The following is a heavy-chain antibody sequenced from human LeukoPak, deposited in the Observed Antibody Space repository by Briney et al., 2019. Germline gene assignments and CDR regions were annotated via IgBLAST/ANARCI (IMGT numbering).Heavy chain of an antibody. D-gene: IGHD6-6*01. Sequence: SETLSLTCTVSGGSISSYYWSWIRQPPGKGLEWIGYIYYSGSTNYNPSLKSRVTISVDTSKSQFSLKLSSVTAADTAVYYCASTTSPRFSGSFGRGDWYFDLWGRGTLVTVSS. CDR1: GGSISSYY. J-gene: IGHJ2*01. CDR2: IYYSGST. CDR3: ASTTSPRFSGSFGRGDWYFDL. V-gene: IGHV4-59*01.